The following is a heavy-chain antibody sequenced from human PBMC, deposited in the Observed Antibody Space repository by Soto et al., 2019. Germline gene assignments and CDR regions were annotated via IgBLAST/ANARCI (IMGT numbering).Heavy chain of an antibody. CDR1: GYTFTSYG. D-gene: IGHD2-15*01. V-gene: IGHV1-18*01. CDR3: ARGEEGCSGGSCSYYYYYGMDV. CDR2: ISAYNGNT. J-gene: IGHJ6*02. Sequence: QVPLVQSGAEVKKPGASVKVSCKASGYTFTSYGISWVRQAPGQGLEWMGWISAYNGNTNYAQKLQGRVTMTTDTSTSTAYMELRSLRSDDTAVYYCARGEEGCSGGSCSYYYYYGMDVWGQGTTVTVSS.